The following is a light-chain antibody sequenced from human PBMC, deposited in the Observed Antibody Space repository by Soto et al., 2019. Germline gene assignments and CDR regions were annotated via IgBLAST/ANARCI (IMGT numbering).Light chain of an antibody. V-gene: IGLV2-14*02. J-gene: IGLJ1*01. CDR2: EVT. CDR3: SSYTRSRTRV. Sequence: QSALTQPASVSGSPGQSITISCTGTSSDVGNYNLVSWYQQHPGKAPRLMIYEVTNRPSGVSNRFSGSKSGNTASLTISGLQAEDEADYYCSSYTRSRTRVFGTGTQLTVL. CDR1: SSDVGNYNL.